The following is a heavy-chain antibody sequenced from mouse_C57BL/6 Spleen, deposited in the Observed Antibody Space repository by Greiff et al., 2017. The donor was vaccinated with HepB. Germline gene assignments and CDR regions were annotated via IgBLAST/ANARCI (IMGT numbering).Heavy chain of an antibody. Sequence: EVKLMESGGGLVKPGGSLKLSCAASGFTFSSYAMSWVRQTPEKRLEWVATISDGGSYTYYPDNVKGRFTISRDNAKNNLYLQMSHLKSEDTAMYYCARGGSTRVTTGFAYWGQGTLVTVSA. CDR3: ARGGSTRVTTGFAY. V-gene: IGHV5-4*03. CDR1: GFTFSSYA. D-gene: IGHD2-1*01. CDR2: ISDGGSYT. J-gene: IGHJ3*01.